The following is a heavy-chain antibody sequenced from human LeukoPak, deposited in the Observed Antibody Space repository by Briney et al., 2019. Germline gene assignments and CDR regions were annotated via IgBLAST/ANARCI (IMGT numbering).Heavy chain of an antibody. D-gene: IGHD3-3*01. CDR2: IIPIFGTA. CDR3: ARDSLGYDFWSGYERFDYYYYYMDV. J-gene: IGHJ6*03. Sequence: SVKVSCKASGGAFSSYAISWVRQAPGQGLEWMGGIIPIFGTANYAQKLQGRVTITTDESTSTAYMELSSLRSEDTAVYYCARDSLGYDFWSGYERFDYYYYYMDVWGKGTTVTVSS. V-gene: IGHV1-69*05. CDR1: GGAFSSYA.